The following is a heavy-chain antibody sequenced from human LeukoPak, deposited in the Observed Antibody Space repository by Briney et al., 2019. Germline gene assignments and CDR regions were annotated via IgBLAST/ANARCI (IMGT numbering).Heavy chain of an antibody. CDR2: IYTSGST. CDR3: AGVLVSRGDYFDY. J-gene: IGHJ4*01. D-gene: IGHD6-6*01. Sequence: PSESLSLTCTVSAGSISSYYWSWIRQPAGKGLEWIGRIYTSGSTNYNPSLKSRVSMSVDVSRNQFSLKLSSVTAADTAVYYCAGVLVSRGDYFDYWGRGTLVTVSS. CDR1: AGSISSYY. V-gene: IGHV4-4*07.